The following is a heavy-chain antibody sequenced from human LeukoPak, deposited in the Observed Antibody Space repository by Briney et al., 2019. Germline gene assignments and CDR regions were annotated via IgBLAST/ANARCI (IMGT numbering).Heavy chain of an antibody. CDR3: ARGMRGSSWLSFDY. V-gene: IGHV3-30*19. CDR2: ISYDGSHK. J-gene: IGHJ4*02. D-gene: IGHD6-13*01. CDR1: GFTFSSYG. Sequence: GGSLRLSCAASGFTFSSYGMHWVRQAPGKGLEWVALISYDGSHKYYADTVKGRVTISRDNSKNTLYLQMNSLRTEDTAIYYCARGMRGSSWLSFDYWGQGTLVTVSS.